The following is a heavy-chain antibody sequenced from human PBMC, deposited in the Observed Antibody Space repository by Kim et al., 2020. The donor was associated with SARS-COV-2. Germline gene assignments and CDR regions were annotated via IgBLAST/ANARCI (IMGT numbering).Heavy chain of an antibody. V-gene: IGHV3-72*01. J-gene: IGHJ6*02. Sequence: GGYLRLSCAASGFTFSDYYMHWVRQAPGKGLEWVGRTKDKTNSYTTDYAASGKGRFTISRDDSKNSLYLQMNSLRTEDTAVYYCARYTRGRFGIYGWGQG. CDR3: ARYTRGRFGIYG. CDR1: GFTFSDYY. D-gene: IGHD2-15*01. CDR2: TKDKTNSYTT.